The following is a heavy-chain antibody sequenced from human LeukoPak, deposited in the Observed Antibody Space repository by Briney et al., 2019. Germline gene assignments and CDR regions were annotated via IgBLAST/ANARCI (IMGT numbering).Heavy chain of an antibody. Sequence: GGSLRLSCAASAFSFSNYNMNWVRQAPGKGLEWVSYISSSGSTIYYADSVKGRFTISRDNAKNSLYLQMNSLRAEDTAVYYCAELGITMIGGVWGKGTTVTISS. CDR3: AELGITMIGGV. V-gene: IGHV3-48*04. J-gene: IGHJ6*04. D-gene: IGHD3-10*02. CDR1: AFSFSNYN. CDR2: ISSSGSTI.